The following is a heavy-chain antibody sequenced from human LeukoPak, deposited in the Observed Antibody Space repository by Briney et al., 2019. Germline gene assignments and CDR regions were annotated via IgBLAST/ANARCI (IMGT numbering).Heavy chain of an antibody. Sequence: SETLSLTCAVYGGSFSGYYWSWIRQPPGKGLEWIGEINHSGSTNYNPSLKSRVTISVDTSKNQFSLKLSSVTAADTAVYYCARAEGYSWRSTGNKIFDPWGQGTLVTVSS. J-gene: IGHJ5*02. D-gene: IGHD3-22*01. CDR3: ARAEGYSWRSTGNKIFDP. V-gene: IGHV4-34*01. CDR1: GGSFSGYY. CDR2: INHSGST.